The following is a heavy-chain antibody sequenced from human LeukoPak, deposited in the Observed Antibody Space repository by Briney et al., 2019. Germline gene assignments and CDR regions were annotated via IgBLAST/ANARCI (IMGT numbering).Heavy chain of an antibody. Sequence: SETLSLTCTVSGGSISSYYWSWIRQPPGKGLEWIGYIYYSGSTYYNPSLKSRVTISVDTSKNQFSLKLSSVTAADTAVYYCARGGVTIFGVVNNWFDPWGQGTLVTVSS. J-gene: IGHJ5*02. CDR3: ARGGVTIFGVVNNWFDP. D-gene: IGHD3-3*01. V-gene: IGHV4-59*12. CDR2: IYYSGST. CDR1: GGSISSYY.